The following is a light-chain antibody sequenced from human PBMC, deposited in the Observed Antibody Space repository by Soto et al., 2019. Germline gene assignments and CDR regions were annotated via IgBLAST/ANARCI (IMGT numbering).Light chain of an antibody. J-gene: IGKJ4*01. Sequence: EIVLTQSPGTLPLSPGERATLSCRASQTITPTFLAWYQQKPGQAPRLLIYGASSRATDIPDRFSGSGSGTDFTLTISKLEPEGFAVYYCQQFGVSPTFGGGTKVDIK. CDR2: GAS. CDR1: QTITPTF. V-gene: IGKV3-20*01. CDR3: QQFGVSPT.